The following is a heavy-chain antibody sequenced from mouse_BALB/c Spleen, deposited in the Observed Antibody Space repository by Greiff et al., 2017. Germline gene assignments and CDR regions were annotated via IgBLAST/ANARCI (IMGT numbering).Heavy chain of an antibody. CDR1: GDSITSGY. V-gene: IGHV3-8*02. D-gene: IGHD2-2*01. Sequence: VQLKESGPSLVKPSQTLSLTCSVTGDSITSGYWNWIRKFPGNKLEYMGYISYSGSTYYNPSLKSRISITRDTSKNQYYLQLNSVTTEDTATYYCARRWLPHWYFDVWGAGTTVTVSS. CDR3: ARRWLPHWYFDV. J-gene: IGHJ1*01. CDR2: ISYSGST.